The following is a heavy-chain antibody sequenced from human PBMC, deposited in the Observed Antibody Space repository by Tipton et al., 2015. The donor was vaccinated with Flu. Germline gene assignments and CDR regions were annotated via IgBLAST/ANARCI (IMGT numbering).Heavy chain of an antibody. D-gene: IGHD1-1*01. CDR2: IYTSGST. CDR1: GASLSSSSYY. CDR3: ARGAGGPATAYDC. J-gene: IGHJ4*02. Sequence: TLSLTCTVSGASLSSSSYYWDWIRQPAGKGLEWIGRIYTSGSTNYNPSLKSRVTMSVDTSKNQFSLRLSSVTAADTAVYYCARGAGGPATAYDCWGQGTLVTVSS. V-gene: IGHV4-61*02.